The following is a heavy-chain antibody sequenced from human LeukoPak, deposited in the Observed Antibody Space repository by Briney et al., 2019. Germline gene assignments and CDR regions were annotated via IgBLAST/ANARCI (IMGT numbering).Heavy chain of an antibody. CDR1: GGSFSGYY. D-gene: IGHD3-16*01. J-gene: IGHJ4*02. V-gene: IGHV4-34*01. Sequence: SETLSLTCAVYGGSFSGYYWSWIRQPPGKGLEWIGEINHSGSTNYNPSLKSRVTISVDTSKNQFSLKLSSVTAADTAVYYCAGDFPTFGADWGQGTLVTVSS. CDR2: INHSGST. CDR3: AGDFPTFGAD.